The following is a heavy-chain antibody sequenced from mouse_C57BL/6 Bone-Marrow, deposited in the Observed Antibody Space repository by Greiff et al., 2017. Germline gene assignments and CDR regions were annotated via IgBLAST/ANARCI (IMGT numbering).Heavy chain of an antibody. D-gene: IGHD2-14*01. CDR3: ARAGYRDAMDY. J-gene: IGHJ4*01. CDR1: GFTFSDYG. V-gene: IGHV5-17*01. Sequence: EVKLVESGGGLVKPGGSLKLSCAASGFTFSDYGMHWVRQAPEKGLEWVAYISSGSSTIYYADTVKGRFTISRDNAKNTLFLQMTSLRSEDTAMYYCARAGYRDAMDYWGQGTSVTVSS. CDR2: ISSGSSTI.